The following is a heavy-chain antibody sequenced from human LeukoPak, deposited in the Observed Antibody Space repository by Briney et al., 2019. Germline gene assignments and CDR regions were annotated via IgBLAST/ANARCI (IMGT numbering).Heavy chain of an antibody. CDR1: GFSFSDHY. V-gene: IGHV3-72*01. D-gene: IGHD2-2*02. J-gene: IGHJ4*02. Sequence: GGSLRLSCAASGFSFSDHYMDWVRQAPGKGLEWVARTRNKPNSYSTEYAASGKGRFTISRDVSKNSLYLQMNSLETEDTAVYYCARAQYCTTTTCYKTWDYWGQGTLVTVSS. CDR2: TRNKPNSYST. CDR3: ARAQYCTTTTCYKTWDY.